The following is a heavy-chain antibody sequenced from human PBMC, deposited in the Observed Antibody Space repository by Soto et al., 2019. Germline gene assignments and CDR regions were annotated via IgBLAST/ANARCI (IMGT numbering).Heavy chain of an antibody. Sequence: ETLSLTCTVSGGSISGYYWSWIRQPPGKGLEWIGYMYNTGSTVYNPSFKRRGTISVDTSKNQFSLKLNSVPAADTAVYYCARDLWGYCGTDCYPLDVWGQGTTVTVS. CDR1: GGSISGYY. CDR2: MYNTGST. D-gene: IGHD2-21*02. V-gene: IGHV4-59*01. CDR3: ARDLWGYCGTDCYPLDV. J-gene: IGHJ6*02.